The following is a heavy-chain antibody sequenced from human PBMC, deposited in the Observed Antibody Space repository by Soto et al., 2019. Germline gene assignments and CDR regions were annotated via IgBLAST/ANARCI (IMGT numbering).Heavy chain of an antibody. V-gene: IGHV1-18*01. CDR3: ARRLDQYDTSGYPSFQY. CDR2: ISAYNGST. J-gene: IGHJ1*01. D-gene: IGHD3-22*01. Sequence: ASVKVSCKASGYTFTSYSISWVRQAPGQGLEWMGWISAYNGSTNYAQKLQGRVTMTTDTSTSTAYMELSSLRSDDTAVYYCARRLDQYDTSGYPSFQYWGQGNLVTVSS. CDR1: GYTFTSYS.